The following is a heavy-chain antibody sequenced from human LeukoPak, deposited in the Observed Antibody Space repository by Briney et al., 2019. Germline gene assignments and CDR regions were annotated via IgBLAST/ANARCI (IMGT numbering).Heavy chain of an antibody. V-gene: IGHV3-74*01. CDR2: INSDGINT. D-gene: IGHD7-27*01. J-gene: IGHJ4*02. CDR3: ARDPTRGDLSVY. Sequence: GGSLRLSCAASGFTFSNYWMHWVRQAPGKGLVWVSRINSDGINTSYADSVKGRFTISRDNAKNTLNLQMNSLRAEDTAVYYCARDPTRGDLSVYWGQGTLVTVSS. CDR1: GFTFSNYW.